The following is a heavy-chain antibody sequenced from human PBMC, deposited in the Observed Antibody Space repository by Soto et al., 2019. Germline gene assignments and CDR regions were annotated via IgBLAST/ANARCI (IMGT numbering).Heavy chain of an antibody. CDR2: VIGSGGRT. J-gene: IGHJ4*02. CDR1: GFRFGSYA. CDR3: AKDSPGIPFDY. Sequence: GGSLRLSCAASGFRFGSYAMSWVRQAPGKGLEWVSHVIGSGGRTYYADSVKGRFTIFRDNSKDTLYLQMNSLRLEDTALYYCAKDSPGIPFDYWGQGTLVTVS. V-gene: IGHV3-23*01.